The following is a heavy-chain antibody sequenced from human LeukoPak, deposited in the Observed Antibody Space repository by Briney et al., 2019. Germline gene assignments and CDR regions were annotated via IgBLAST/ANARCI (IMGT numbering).Heavy chain of an antibody. J-gene: IGHJ6*02. D-gene: IGHD2-8*02. CDR1: GYTFIDYW. CDR3: ARHGLEGCTGGRCFQSFHYYGMDV. Sequence: GASLQISCQDSGYTFIDYWIGGARPVPGKGLEGMGIIFPADSDTKYSPSFQGQVTISVDRSTSTAYLQWSSLKASDTAVYYCARHGLEGCTGGRCFQSFHYYGMDVWGQGTAVTVSS. V-gene: IGHV5-51*01. CDR2: IFPADSDT.